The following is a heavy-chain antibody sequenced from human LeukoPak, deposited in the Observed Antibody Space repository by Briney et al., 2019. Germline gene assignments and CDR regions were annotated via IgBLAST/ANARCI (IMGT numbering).Heavy chain of an antibody. J-gene: IGHJ4*02. CDR3: ARAYYYDSSGPYYFDY. CDR1: GYSFTSYW. CDR2: IYPGDSDT. Sequence: PGESLKISCKGSGYSFTSYWIGWVRQMPGKGLEWMGIIYPGDSDTRYSPSFQGQVTISADKSISTAYLQWSSLKASDTAMYYCARAYYYDSSGPYYFDYWGQGTLVTVSS. D-gene: IGHD3-22*01. V-gene: IGHV5-51*01.